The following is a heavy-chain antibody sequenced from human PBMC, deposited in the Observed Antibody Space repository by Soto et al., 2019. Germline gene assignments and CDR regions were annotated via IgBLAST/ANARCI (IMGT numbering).Heavy chain of an antibody. Sequence: QVQLVESGGGVVQPGRSLRLSCAASGFTFSSYAMHWVRQAPGKGLEWVAVMSYDGSNKYYADSVKGRFTISRDNSKTALYLHMNSPRAADTAVYYCARDKSPYSSGWHNRHFDYWGQGTLVTVSS. CDR3: ARDKSPYSSGWHNRHFDY. CDR1: GFTFSSYA. CDR2: MSYDGSNK. D-gene: IGHD6-19*01. J-gene: IGHJ4*02. V-gene: IGHV3-30-3*01.